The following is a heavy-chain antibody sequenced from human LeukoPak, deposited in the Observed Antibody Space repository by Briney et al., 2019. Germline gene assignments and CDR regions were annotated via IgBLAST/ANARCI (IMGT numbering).Heavy chain of an antibody. D-gene: IGHD3-9*01. CDR3: AGGLRYFDWLYLDY. J-gene: IGHJ4*02. V-gene: IGHV3-21*01. CDR1: GFTFSSYS. Sequence: PGGSLRLSCAASGFTFSSYSMNWVCQAPGKGLEWVSSISSSSSYIYYADSVKGRFTISRDNAKNSLYLQMNSLRAEDTAVYYCAGGLRYFDWLYLDYWGQGTLVTVSS. CDR2: ISSSSSYI.